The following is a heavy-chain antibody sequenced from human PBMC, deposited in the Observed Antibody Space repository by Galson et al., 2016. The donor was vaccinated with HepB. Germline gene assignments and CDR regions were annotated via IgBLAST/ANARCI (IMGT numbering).Heavy chain of an antibody. Sequence: SVKVSCKASGYRFSSYAIHWVRQAPGQRLEWMGWINTAKGNTHYSQKFQGRVIITRDTFASTAYMELSSLRSEDTAVYCCATTYGSGVTNWFDPWGQGTLVTVSS. V-gene: IGHV1-3*04. CDR1: GYRFSSYA. CDR2: INTAKGNT. D-gene: IGHD3-10*01. CDR3: ATTYGSGVTNWFDP. J-gene: IGHJ5*02.